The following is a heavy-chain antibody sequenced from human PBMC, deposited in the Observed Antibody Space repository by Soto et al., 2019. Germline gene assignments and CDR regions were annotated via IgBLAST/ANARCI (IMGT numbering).Heavy chain of an antibody. CDR1: GFTFSNYH. CDR2: ISSSSSTI. V-gene: IGHV3-48*01. Sequence: EVQLVESGGGLVQPGGSLRLSCAASGFTFSNYHMNWVRQAPGKGLEWVSHISSSSSTIYYADSVKGRFTISRDNARNSLYLQMNSLRAEDTAVYYCARAGASGYSNRPGPWGQGTLVTVSS. CDR3: ARAGASGYSNRPGP. D-gene: IGHD6-13*01. J-gene: IGHJ5*02.